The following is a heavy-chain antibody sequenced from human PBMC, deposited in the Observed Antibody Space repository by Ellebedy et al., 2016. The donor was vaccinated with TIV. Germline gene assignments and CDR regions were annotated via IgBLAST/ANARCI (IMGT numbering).Heavy chain of an antibody. D-gene: IGHD3-10*01. CDR2: IYWDDDK. J-gene: IGHJ5*02. CDR3: AHNEWFGEFPFFDL. Sequence: SGPTLVKPTQTLTLTCTFSGFSLSTSGVGVGWIRQPPGKALEWLALIYWDDDKRYSPSLKSRLTITKDTSKNQVVLTMTNMDPVDTATYYCAHNEWFGEFPFFDLWGQGTLVTVSS. V-gene: IGHV2-5*02. CDR1: GFSLSTSGVG.